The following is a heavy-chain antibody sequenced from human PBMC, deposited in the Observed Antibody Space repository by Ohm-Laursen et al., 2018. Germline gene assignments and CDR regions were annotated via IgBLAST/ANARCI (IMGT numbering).Heavy chain of an antibody. Sequence: SLRLSCAASGLTFSSYWMMWVRQAPGKGLEWVAHIKQDGSEKYYVDSVKGRFTISRDNAKNSLYLQMNSLRAEDAAVYYCAKSGVYYYGMDVWGQGTTVTVSS. D-gene: IGHD3-10*01. CDR1: GLTFSSYW. V-gene: IGHV3-7*01. J-gene: IGHJ6*02. CDR3: AKSGVYYYGMDV. CDR2: IKQDGSEK.